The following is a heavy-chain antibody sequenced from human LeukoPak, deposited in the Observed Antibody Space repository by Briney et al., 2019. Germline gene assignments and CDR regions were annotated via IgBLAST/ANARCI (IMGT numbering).Heavy chain of an antibody. Sequence: SETLSLTCAVYGGSFSGYYWSWIRQPPGKGLEWIGEINHSGSTNYNPSLKSRVTISVDTTKNQFSLKLSSVTAADTAVYYCARAITMVRGAIIKIPLFDYWGQGTLVTVSS. CDR3: ARAITMVRGAIIKIPLFDY. CDR1: GGSFSGYY. J-gene: IGHJ4*02. CDR2: INHSGST. D-gene: IGHD3-10*01. V-gene: IGHV4-34*01.